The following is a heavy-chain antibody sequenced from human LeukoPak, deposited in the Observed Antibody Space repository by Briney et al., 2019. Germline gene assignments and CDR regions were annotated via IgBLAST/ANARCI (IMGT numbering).Heavy chain of an antibody. CDR3: AGGGGVGAKY. D-gene: IGHD1-26*01. V-gene: IGHV3-53*01. CDR2: IYISSNT. J-gene: IGHJ4*02. Sequence: GGSLRLCCAASGFNVSSNHMSWVRQAPGKGLEWVSLIYISSNTYYADSVKGRFTISRDNSKNTLYLQMNSLRAEDTAVYYCAGGGGVGAKYWGQGTLVTVSS. CDR1: GFNVSSNH.